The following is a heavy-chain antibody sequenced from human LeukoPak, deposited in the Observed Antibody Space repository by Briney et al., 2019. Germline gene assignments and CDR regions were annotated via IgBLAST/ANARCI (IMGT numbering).Heavy chain of an antibody. CDR2: VSVYNGDT. V-gene: IGHV1-18*04. J-gene: IGHJ4*02. CDR3: VRGGGFNSGFEY. CDR1: GYTFVSYG. Sequence: ASVKVSCKASGYTFVSYGITWVRQAPGQGLEWMGWVSVYNGDTKYAQNLQGRVTLTTDTSTSTAYMELRSLRSDDTAVYYCVRGGGFNSGFEYWGQGTLVIVSS. D-gene: IGHD3-10*01.